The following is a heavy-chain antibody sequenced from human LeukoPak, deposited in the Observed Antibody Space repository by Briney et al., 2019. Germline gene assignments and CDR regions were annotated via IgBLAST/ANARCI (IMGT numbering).Heavy chain of an antibody. CDR2: IWYDGSNK. CDR3: RGTYYYGSGIDGDYFDY. D-gene: IGHD3-10*01. Sequence: PGRSLRLSCEASGFNFGTFTMHWVRQAPGEGLEWLAIIWYDGSNKHYSGSVKGRFTISRDNSKSSLYLQMNSLRAEDTAVYYCRGTYYYGSGIDGDYFDYWGQGTLVTVSS. J-gene: IGHJ4*02. V-gene: IGHV3-33*01. CDR1: GFNFGTFT.